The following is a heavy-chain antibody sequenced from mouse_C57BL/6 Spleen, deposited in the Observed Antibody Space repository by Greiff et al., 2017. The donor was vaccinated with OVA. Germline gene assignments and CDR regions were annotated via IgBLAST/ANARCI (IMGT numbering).Heavy chain of an antibody. D-gene: IGHD2-3*01. J-gene: IGHJ3*01. CDR1: GYTFTSYW. V-gene: IGHV1-64*01. CDR2: IHPNSGST. CDR3: AESFDGLSWFAY. Sequence: QVQLQQPGAELVKPGASVKLSCKASGYTFTSYWMHWVKQRPGQGLEWIGMIHPNSGSTNYNEKFKSKATLTVDKSSSTAYMQLSSLTSEDSAVYYCAESFDGLSWFAYWGQGTLVTVSA.